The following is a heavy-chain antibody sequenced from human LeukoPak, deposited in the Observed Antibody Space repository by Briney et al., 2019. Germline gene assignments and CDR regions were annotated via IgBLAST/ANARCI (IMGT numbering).Heavy chain of an antibody. D-gene: IGHD3-10*01. CDR2: IIPIFGTA. CDR1: GGTFSSYA. CDR3: ARGPSGYGSGSYYYWFDP. J-gene: IGHJ5*02. V-gene: IGHV1-69*01. Sequence: SVKVSCKASGGTFSSYAISWVRQAPGQGLEWMGGIIPIFGTANYAQKFQGKVTITADESTSTAYMELSSLRSEDTAVYYCARGPSGYGSGSYYYWFDPWGQGTLVTVSS.